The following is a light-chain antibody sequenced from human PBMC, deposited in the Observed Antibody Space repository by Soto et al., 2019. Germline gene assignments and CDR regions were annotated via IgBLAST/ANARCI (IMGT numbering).Light chain of an antibody. CDR1: SNDVGGYNY. CDR3: SSYTSSSTYV. Sequence: QSALTQPASVSGSPGQSITISCTGTSNDVGGYNYVSWYQQHPGKAPQLMIYDVSNRPSGVSNRFSGSKSGNTASLTISGLQAEDEADYYCSSYTSSSTYVFGAGTKVTVL. V-gene: IGLV2-14*01. CDR2: DVS. J-gene: IGLJ1*01.